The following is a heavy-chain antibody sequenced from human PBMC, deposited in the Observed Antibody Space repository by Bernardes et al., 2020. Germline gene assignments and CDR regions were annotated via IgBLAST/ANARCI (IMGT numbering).Heavy chain of an antibody. CDR2: TNYSGST. D-gene: IGHD3-10*01. Sequence: SETLSLTCTVSGGSISSYYWSWIRQPPGKGLEWIGYTNYSGSTNYNPSLKSRVTISVDTSKNQFSLKLSSVTAADTAVYYCASYYYGSGSYYWGQGTLITVSS. J-gene: IGHJ4*02. CDR3: ASYYYGSGSYY. V-gene: IGHV4-59*01. CDR1: GGSISSYY.